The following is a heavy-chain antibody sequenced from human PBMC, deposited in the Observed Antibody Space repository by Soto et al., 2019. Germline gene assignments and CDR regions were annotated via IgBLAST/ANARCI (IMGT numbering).Heavy chain of an antibody. CDR3: ARHNYGSGSTYFDY. Sequence: PSETLSLTCTVSGGSISSYYWSWIRQPPGKGLEWIGCIYYSGSTNYNPSLKSRVTISVDTSKNQSSLKLNSMTAADTAVYYCARHNYGSGSTYFDYWGQGTLVTVSS. J-gene: IGHJ4*02. V-gene: IGHV4-59*08. D-gene: IGHD3-10*01. CDR1: GGSISSYY. CDR2: IYYSGST.